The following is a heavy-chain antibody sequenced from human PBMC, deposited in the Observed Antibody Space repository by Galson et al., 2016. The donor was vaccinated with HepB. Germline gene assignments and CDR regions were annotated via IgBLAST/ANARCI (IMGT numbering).Heavy chain of an antibody. CDR2: INPNNGNT. D-gene: IGHD6-19*01. CDR3: ARGRKGLAVTGPFDP. CDR1: GYTFTAYG. V-gene: IGHV1-18*01. Sequence: SVKVSCKASGYTFTAYGITWVRQAPGQGLEWMGWINPNNGNTNYGQKFQGRVTMTTDTSTNTAYMELRTPRSDDTAIYYCARGRKGLAVTGPFDPWSQGTLVTVSS. J-gene: IGHJ5*02.